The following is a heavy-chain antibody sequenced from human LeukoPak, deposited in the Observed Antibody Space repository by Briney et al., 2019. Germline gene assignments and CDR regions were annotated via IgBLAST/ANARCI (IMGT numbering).Heavy chain of an antibody. CDR1: GFTVSSNS. CDR2: IYSAGSI. J-gene: IGHJ5*02. V-gene: IGHV3-53*01. D-gene: IGHD5-18*01. CDR3: ARARGYSYGTYNWFDP. Sequence: PGGSLRLSCTVSGFTVSSNSMSWVRQAPGKGLEWVSFIYSAGSIYYSDSVKGRFTISIDNSKNTLYLQMSSLRAEDTAVYYCARARGYSYGTYNWFDPWGQGTLVTVSS.